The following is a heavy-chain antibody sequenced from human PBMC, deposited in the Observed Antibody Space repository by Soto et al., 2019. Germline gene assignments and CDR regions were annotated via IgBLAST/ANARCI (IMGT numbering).Heavy chain of an antibody. J-gene: IGHJ5*02. V-gene: IGHV5-51*01. CDR3: ARHGGGHSGSYSAVWFDP. Sequence: PGESLKISCKGSGYSFTSYWIGWVRQMPGKGLEWMGIIYPGDSDTRYSPSFQGQVTISADKSISTAYLQWSSLEASDTAMYYCARHGGGHSGSYSAVWFDPWGQGTLVTVSS. CDR2: IYPGDSDT. D-gene: IGHD1-26*01. CDR1: GYSFTSYW.